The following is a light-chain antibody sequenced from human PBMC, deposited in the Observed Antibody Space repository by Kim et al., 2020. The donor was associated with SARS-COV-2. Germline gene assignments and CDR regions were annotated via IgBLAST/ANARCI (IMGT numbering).Light chain of an antibody. J-gene: IGLJ2*01. CDR2: GNS. V-gene: IGLV1-40*01. CDR3: QSYDSSLSVHVV. Sequence: VTTSCTGSSSNIGAGYDVHWYQQLPGTAPKLLIYGNSNRPSGVPDRFSGSKSGTSASLAITGLQAEDEADYYCQSYDSSLSVHVVFGGGTQLTVL. CDR1: SSNIGAGYD.